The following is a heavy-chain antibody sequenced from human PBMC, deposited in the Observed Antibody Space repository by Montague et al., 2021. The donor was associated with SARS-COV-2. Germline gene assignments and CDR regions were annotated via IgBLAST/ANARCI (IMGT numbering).Heavy chain of an antibody. J-gene: IGHJ4*02. V-gene: IGHV2-70*11. D-gene: IGHD3-9*01. CDR3: ARTFYDILTGYSYWRYDY. CDR1: GFSLSTSGMC. CDR2: IDWDDDK. Sequence: PALVKPTQTLTLTCTFSGFSLSTSGMCVSWIRQPPGKALEWLARIDWDDDKHYSTSLKTRLTISKDTSKNQVVLTMTNMDPVDTATYYCARTFYDILTGYSYWRYDYWGRGTLVTVSS.